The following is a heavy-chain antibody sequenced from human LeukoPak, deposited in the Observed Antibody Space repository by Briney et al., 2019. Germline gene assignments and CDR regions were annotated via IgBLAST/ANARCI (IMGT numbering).Heavy chain of an antibody. Sequence: GGSLRLSCAASGFTFSTFRMDWVRQAPGKGLEWVAHIFSDGNNKYYADSVKGRFTISRDNSKNTLYLQMNSLRAEDTAVYYCAKEGHTYYDFWSGYYRYYYYYMDVWGKGTTVTVSS. CDR1: GFTFSTFR. J-gene: IGHJ6*03. D-gene: IGHD3-3*01. CDR3: AKEGHTYYDFWSGYYRYYYYYMDV. V-gene: IGHV3-33*06. CDR2: IFSDGNNK.